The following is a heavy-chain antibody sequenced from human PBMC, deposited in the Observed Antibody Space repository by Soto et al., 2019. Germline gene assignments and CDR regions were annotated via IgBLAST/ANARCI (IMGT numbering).Heavy chain of an antibody. CDR1: GFTFSNYA. CDR3: ARGNSSSSAALAY. J-gene: IGHJ4*02. Sequence: QVQLVESGGGVVQPGRSLRLSCAVSGFTFSNYAMHWVRQAPGKGLEWVAIMSYDGSNKYYADSVKGRFTISRDNSKNTLYLQMNSLRAEDTAVYYCARGNSSSSAALAYWGQGTLVTVSS. V-gene: IGHV3-30-3*01. CDR2: MSYDGSNK. D-gene: IGHD6-13*01.